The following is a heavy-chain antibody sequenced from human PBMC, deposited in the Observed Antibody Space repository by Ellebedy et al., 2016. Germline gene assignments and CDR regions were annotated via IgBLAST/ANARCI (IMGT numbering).Heavy chain of an antibody. D-gene: IGHD6-19*01. J-gene: IGHJ4*02. CDR2: ISYDGSNK. CDR3: ARDALQWLGLDY. V-gene: IGHV3-30-3*01. Sequence: GESLKISXAASGFTFSSYAMHWVRQAPGKGLEWVAVISYDGSNKYYADSVKGRFTISRDNSKNTLYLQMNSLRAEDTAVYYCARDALQWLGLDYWGQGTLVTVSS. CDR1: GFTFSSYA.